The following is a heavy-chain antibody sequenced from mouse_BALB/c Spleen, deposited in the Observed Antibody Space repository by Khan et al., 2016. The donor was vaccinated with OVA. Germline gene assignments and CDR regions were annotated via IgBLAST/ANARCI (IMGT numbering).Heavy chain of an antibody. D-gene: IGHD2-10*01. CDR1: GFSLTNYG. Sequence: QVQLKESGPGLVAPSQSLSITCTISGFSLTNYGVHWVRLPPGKGLEWLVVIWSDGSTTNNSALISRLSISTYNSNSQVFLKMNTRQTDDTAMYYCARQPYNHYYVIDYWGQGTLVTVSA. CDR2: IWSDGST. J-gene: IGHJ4*01. CDR3: ARQPYNHYYVIDY. V-gene: IGHV2-6-1*01.